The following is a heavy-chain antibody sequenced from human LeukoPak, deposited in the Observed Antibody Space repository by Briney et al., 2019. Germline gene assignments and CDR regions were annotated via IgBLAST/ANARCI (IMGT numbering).Heavy chain of an antibody. V-gene: IGHV1-2*02. CDR2: INPNTGAT. Sequence: GASVKVSCKTSGYTFTGYYMHWIRQAPGQGLEWMGWINPNTGATISAQKFQGRVTMTRDTSINTAYMELSRLTSDDTAVYYCARDRVGSGWPRPYYFEKWGQGSLVTVSS. J-gene: IGHJ4*02. CDR1: GYTFTGYY. CDR3: ARDRVGSGWPRPYYFEK. D-gene: IGHD6-19*01.